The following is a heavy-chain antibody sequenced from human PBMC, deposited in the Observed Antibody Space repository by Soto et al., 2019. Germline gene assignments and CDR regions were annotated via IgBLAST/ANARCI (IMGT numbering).Heavy chain of an antibody. CDR2: ISAYNGNT. CDR1: GYTFTSYG. CDR3: ARRARPNFWSGYYTGSPYYYYYYGMDV. V-gene: IGHV1-18*01. J-gene: IGHJ6*02. D-gene: IGHD3-3*01. Sequence: AASVKVSCKASGYTFTSYGISWVRQAPGQGLEWMGWISAYNGNTNYAQKLQGRVTMTTDTSTSTAYMELRSLRSDDTAVYYCARRARPNFWSGYYTGSPYYYYYYGMDVWGQGTTVTVSS.